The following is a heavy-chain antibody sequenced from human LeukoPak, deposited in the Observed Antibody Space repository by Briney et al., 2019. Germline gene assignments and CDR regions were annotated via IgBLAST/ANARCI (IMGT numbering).Heavy chain of an antibody. V-gene: IGHV4-34*01. CDR1: GGSFSGYY. CDR2: INHSGST. CDR3: ARAGAVAYHLYYFHMDV. J-gene: IGHJ6*03. Sequence: PSETLSLTCAVYGGSFSGYYWSWIRQPPGKGLEWIGEINHSGSTNYNPSLKSRVTISVDTSKNQFSLKLTSVTAADTAMYYCARAGAVAYHLYYFHMDVWGNGTTVTVSS.